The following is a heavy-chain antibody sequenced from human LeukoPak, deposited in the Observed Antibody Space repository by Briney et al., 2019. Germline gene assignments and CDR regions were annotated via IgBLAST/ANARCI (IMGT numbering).Heavy chain of an antibody. CDR3: ARSSSRYCSGGSCYSGVLGYFDY. Sequence: GGSLRLSCAASGFTFSDYYMSWIRQAPGKGLEWVSYISSSGSTIYYADSVKGRFTISRDNAKNSLYLQMNSLRAEDTAVYYCARSSSRYCSGGSCYSGVLGYFDYWGQGTLVTVSS. D-gene: IGHD2-15*01. V-gene: IGHV3-11*04. J-gene: IGHJ4*02. CDR1: GFTFSDYY. CDR2: ISSSGSTI.